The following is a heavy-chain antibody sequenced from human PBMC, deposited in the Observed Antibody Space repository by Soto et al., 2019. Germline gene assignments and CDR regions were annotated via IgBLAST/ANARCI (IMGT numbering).Heavy chain of an antibody. CDR2: ISYDGSNK. CDR1: GFTFSSYG. CDR3: ATGGLLIVGATHSFDY. Sequence: GGSLRLSCAASGFTFSSYGMHWVRQAPGKGLEWVAVISYDGSNKYYADSVKGRFTISRDNSKNTLYLQMNSLRAEDTAVYYCATGGLLIVGATHSFDYWGQGTLVTVSS. D-gene: IGHD1-26*01. V-gene: IGHV3-30*03. J-gene: IGHJ4*02.